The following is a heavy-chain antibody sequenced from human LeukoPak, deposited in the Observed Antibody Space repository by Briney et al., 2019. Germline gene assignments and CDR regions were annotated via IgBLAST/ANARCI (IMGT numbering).Heavy chain of an antibody. CDR1: GGTFSSYA. Sequence: SVKVSCKASGGTFSSYAISWVRQAPGQGLEWMGGIIPIFGTANYAQKFQGRVTITADESTSTAYMELSSLRSEDTAVYYCARKVPYYDILTGDHPFDYWGQGTLVTVSS. D-gene: IGHD3-9*01. J-gene: IGHJ4*02. CDR2: IIPIFGTA. V-gene: IGHV1-69*13. CDR3: ARKVPYYDILTGDHPFDY.